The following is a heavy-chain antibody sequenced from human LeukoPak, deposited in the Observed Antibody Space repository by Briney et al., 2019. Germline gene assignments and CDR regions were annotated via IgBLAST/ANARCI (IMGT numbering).Heavy chain of an antibody. CDR1: GFTFSSYS. Sequence: GGSLRLSCAASGFTFSSYSMTWVRQAPGKGLEWVSYISSSSSYIYYADSVKGRFTISRDNAKNSLYLQMNSLRAEDTAVYYCARVGGSGFSFDYWGQGTLVTVSS. J-gene: IGHJ4*02. D-gene: IGHD3-10*01. CDR2: ISSSSSYI. CDR3: ARVGGSGFSFDY. V-gene: IGHV3-21*05.